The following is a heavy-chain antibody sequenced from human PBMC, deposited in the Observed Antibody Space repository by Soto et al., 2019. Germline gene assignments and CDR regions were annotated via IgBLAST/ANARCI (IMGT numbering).Heavy chain of an antibody. Sequence: QVQLVESGGGVVQPGRSLRLSCAASGFTFSSYGMHWVRQAPGKGLEWVAVISYDGSNKYYADSVKGRFTISRDNSKNTLYPQMNSLRAEDTAVYYCAESGWLQSNMGGWYFDLWGRGTLVTVSS. CDR3: AESGWLQSNMGGWYFDL. CDR1: GFTFSSYG. V-gene: IGHV3-30*18. J-gene: IGHJ2*01. CDR2: ISYDGSNK. D-gene: IGHD5-12*01.